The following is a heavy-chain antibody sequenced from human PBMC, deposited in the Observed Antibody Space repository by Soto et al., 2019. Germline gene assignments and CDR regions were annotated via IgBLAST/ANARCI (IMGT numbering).Heavy chain of an antibody. V-gene: IGHV3-53*01. CDR1: GFTVSNNY. J-gene: IGHJ4*02. D-gene: IGHD2-2*01. Sequence: EVQLVESGGGLIQPGGSLRLSCAVSGFTVSNNYMSWVRQAPGKGLEGVSVIYSGGYTAYGDSVKGRFTISRDNSKNTLYLQRESRSPAGPGVNYGGHQPGGGGYWGQGTLVTVSS. CDR2: IYSGGYT. CDR3: GHQPGGGGY.